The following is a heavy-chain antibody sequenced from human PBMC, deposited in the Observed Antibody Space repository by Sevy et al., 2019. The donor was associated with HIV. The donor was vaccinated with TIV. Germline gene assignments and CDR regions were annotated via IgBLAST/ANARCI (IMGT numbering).Heavy chain of an antibody. CDR3: ARDRAYCGGDCYSSPNYFDY. CDR1: GFTFSSYS. D-gene: IGHD2-21*02. J-gene: IGHJ4*02. V-gene: IGHV3-21*01. CDR2: ISSSSSYI. Sequence: GGPLRLSCAASGFTFSSYSMNWVRQAPGKGLEWVSSISSSSSYIYYADSVKGRFTISRDNAKNSLYLQMNSLRAEDTAVYYCARDRAYCGGDCYSSPNYFDYWGQGTLVTVSS.